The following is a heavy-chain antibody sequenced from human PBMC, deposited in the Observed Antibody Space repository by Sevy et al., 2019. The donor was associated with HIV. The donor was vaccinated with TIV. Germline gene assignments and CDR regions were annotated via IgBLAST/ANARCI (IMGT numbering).Heavy chain of an antibody. CDR3: TTEYPSGPFDF. V-gene: IGHV3-15*01. CDR1: GFTFSNAW. CDR2: IKNRSDGGTR. J-gene: IGHJ4*02. Sequence: GGSLRLSCTASGFTFSNAWMSWVRQVPGKGLEWIGRIKNRSDGGTRDYGAPGKGILTISREDSKNTLFLHMNSLGTDDTALYYCTTEYPSGPFDFWGQGALVTVSS.